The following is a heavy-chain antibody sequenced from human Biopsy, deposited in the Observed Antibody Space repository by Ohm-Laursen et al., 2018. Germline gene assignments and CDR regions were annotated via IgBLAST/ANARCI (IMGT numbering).Heavy chain of an antibody. CDR1: GFTVSRNY. Sequence: SLRLSCSASGFTVSRNYMSWVRQAPGKGLEWVSVIDSGGYTHFTDSVKGRFTISRDNSKNTLYLQMNNQSAEDTAVYYCARSTYYYESSGTRRGLDIWGQGTIVTVSS. CDR3: ARSTYYYESSGTRRGLDI. D-gene: IGHD3-22*01. V-gene: IGHV3-53*01. CDR2: IDSGGYT. J-gene: IGHJ3*02.